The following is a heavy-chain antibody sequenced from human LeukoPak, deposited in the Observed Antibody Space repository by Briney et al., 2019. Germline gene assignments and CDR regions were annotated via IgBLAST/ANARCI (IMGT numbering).Heavy chain of an antibody. D-gene: IGHD1-26*01. CDR1: GFTFSSYA. V-gene: IGHV3-23*01. CDR3: AKDARVYSGSYSEFDY. J-gene: IGHJ4*02. CDR2: ISGSGGST. Sequence: GGSLRLPCAASGFTFSSYAMSWVRQAPGKGLEWVSAISGSGGSTYYADSVKGRFTISRDNSKNTLYLQMNSLRAEDTAVYYCAKDARVYSGSYSEFDYWGQGTLVTVSS.